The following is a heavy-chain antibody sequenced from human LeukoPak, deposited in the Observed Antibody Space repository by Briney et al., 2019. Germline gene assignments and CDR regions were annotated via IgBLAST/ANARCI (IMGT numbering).Heavy chain of an antibody. V-gene: IGHV3-23*01. J-gene: IGHJ4*02. Sequence: AGGSLRLSCAASGFTFSSYAMSWVRQAPGKGLEWVSDISGSGGSTYYVDSVKGRFTISRDNSKNTLYLQMNSLRVEDTAVYYCAKAQPYDFWSGYSSSFDYWGQGTLVTVSS. D-gene: IGHD3-3*01. CDR3: AKAQPYDFWSGYSSSFDY. CDR2: ISGSGGST. CDR1: GFTFSSYA.